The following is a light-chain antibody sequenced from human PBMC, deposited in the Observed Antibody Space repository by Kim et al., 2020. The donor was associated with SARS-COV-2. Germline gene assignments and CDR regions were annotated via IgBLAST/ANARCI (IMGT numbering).Light chain of an antibody. V-gene: IGKV1-5*03. CDR2: KAS. CDR3: QQYNGYSSYT. CDR1: QSITTW. Sequence: ASVGDRVTITCRASQSITTWLAWYQQKPGNAPKLLIYKASTLESGVPSRFNGTGSGTEFALTISSLQPDDSATYYCQQYNGYSSYTFGQGTKLEI. J-gene: IGKJ2*01.